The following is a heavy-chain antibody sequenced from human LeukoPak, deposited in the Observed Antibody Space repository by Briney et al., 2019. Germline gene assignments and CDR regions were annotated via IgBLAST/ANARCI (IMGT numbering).Heavy chain of an antibody. V-gene: IGHV4-30-4*01. CDR1: GGSISSGDYY. Sequence: SETLSLTCTVSGGSISSGDYYWSWIRQPPGKGLEWIGYIYYSRSTYYNPSLKSRVTISVDTSKNQFSLKLSSVTAADTAVYYCARGWYRGWFDPWGQGTLVTVSS. D-gene: IGHD1-26*01. CDR3: ARGWYRGWFDP. J-gene: IGHJ5*02. CDR2: IYYSRST.